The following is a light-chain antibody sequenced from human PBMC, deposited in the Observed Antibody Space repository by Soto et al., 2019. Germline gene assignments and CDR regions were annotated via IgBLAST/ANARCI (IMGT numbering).Light chain of an antibody. Sequence: EIVLTQSPGTLSLSLGERATLSCRASQSVDSSFLGWYQQKPGQSPRLLIYAASSRASGIPDRFSGSGSGTDFTLSINGLDPEDLAVYYCQQYGTVPWTFGQGTKVDIK. CDR1: QSVDSSF. CDR3: QQYGTVPWT. CDR2: AAS. V-gene: IGKV3-20*01. J-gene: IGKJ1*01.